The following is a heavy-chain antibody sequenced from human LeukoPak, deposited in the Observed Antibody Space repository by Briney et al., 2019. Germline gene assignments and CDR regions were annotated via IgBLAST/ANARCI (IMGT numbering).Heavy chain of an antibody. Sequence: GSLRLSPAPSGFTFTSYAMNGVRQAPGEGLEWVSGISGRGGSTYYADSVKGRFTISRDNSKNTLYLQMNSLRLEDTAVYYCAKQSDFWSGPDYWGQGTLVTVSS. CDR1: GFTFTSYA. D-gene: IGHD3-3*01. V-gene: IGHV3-23*01. CDR3: AKQSDFWSGPDY. CDR2: ISGRGGST. J-gene: IGHJ4*02.